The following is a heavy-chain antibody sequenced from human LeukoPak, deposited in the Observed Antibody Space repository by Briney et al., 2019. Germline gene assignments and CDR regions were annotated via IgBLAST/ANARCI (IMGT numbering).Heavy chain of an antibody. CDR2: INPNSGGT. CDR1: GYTFTSYD. Sequence: GASVKVSCKASGYTFTSYDINWVRQATGQGLEWMGWINPNSGGTNYAQKFQGRVTMTRDTSISTAYMELSRLRSDDTAVYYCARDVDTAMEAYFDYWGQGTLVTVSS. D-gene: IGHD5-18*01. J-gene: IGHJ4*02. V-gene: IGHV1-2*02. CDR3: ARDVDTAMEAYFDY.